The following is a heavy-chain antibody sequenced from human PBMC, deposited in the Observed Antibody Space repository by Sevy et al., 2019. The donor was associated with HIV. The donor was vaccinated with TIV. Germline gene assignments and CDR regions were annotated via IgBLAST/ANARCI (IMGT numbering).Heavy chain of an antibody. CDR2: VSASGATT. CDR3: AKDTTSLWGYFDY. V-gene: IGHV3-23*01. CDR1: GFSFSSYA. D-gene: IGHD2-2*01. Sequence: GVYLRLSCAASGFSFSSYAMNWVRQAPGKGLEWVSAVSASGATTYYADSVKGRFTISRDNSRSTLYLQMDSLRADDTAVYYCAKDTTSLWGYFDYWGQGTLVTVSS. J-gene: IGHJ4*02.